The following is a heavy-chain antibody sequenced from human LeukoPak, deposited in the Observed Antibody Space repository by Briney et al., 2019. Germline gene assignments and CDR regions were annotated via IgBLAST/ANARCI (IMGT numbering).Heavy chain of an antibody. CDR2: ISYSGNTI. CDR3: ARNSGKRGGYFDY. CDR1: GFRFSDYY. J-gene: IGHJ4*02. Sequence: GGSLRLSCVASGFRFSDYYMNWIRQAPGNGLEWISYISYSGNTIYYGDSVKGRFTISRDNSKNTLYLQMNSLRAEDTAVYYCARNSGKRGGYFDYWGQGTLVTVSS. D-gene: IGHD5-12*01. V-gene: IGHV3-11*04.